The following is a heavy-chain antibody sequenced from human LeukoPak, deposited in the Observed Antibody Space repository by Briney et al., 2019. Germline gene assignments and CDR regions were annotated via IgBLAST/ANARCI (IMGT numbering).Heavy chain of an antibody. CDR1: GASMSSYY. J-gene: IGHJ4*02. CDR2: IYYSGST. Sequence: SETLSLTCTVSGASMSSYYWSWIRQPPGKGLEWIGYIYYSGSTNCNPSLKSRVSLSVDTSKSQFSLKLSSVTAADTAVYYCARHYSSYPFDYWGQGTLVTVSS. V-gene: IGHV4-59*01. D-gene: IGHD6-19*01. CDR3: ARHYSSYPFDY.